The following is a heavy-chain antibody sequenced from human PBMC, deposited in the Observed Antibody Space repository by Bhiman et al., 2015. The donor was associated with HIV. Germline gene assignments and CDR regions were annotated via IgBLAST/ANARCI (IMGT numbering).Heavy chain of an antibody. V-gene: IGHV3-21*01. CDR2: ISSSSSYI. Sequence: EVQLVESGGGLVKPGGSLRLSCAASGFTFNIYSMNWVRQAPGKGLEWVSSISSSSSYIYYADSVKGRFTISRDNAKNSLYLQVNSLRAEDTAVYYCAREFTGYSSSNFDYWGQGTLVTVSS. D-gene: IGHD6-13*01. CDR3: AREFTGYSSSNFDY. J-gene: IGHJ4*02. CDR1: GFTFNIYS.